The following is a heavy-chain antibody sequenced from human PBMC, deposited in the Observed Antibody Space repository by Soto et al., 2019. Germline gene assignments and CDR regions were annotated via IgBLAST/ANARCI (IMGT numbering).Heavy chain of an antibody. D-gene: IGHD3-3*01. CDR1: GFSLDTSGVG. CDR3: SHMESRVASYGMDV. V-gene: IGHV2-5*02. Sequence: QITLKESGPTLVKPTQTLTLTCTFSGFSLDTSGVGVGWIRQPPGKALEWLTLIYWDDDKRYSPSLRSRLTTNKXTXTNQVVLTMTNMDPVDTATYYCSHMESRVASYGMDVWGQGTTVTVSS. J-gene: IGHJ6*02. CDR2: IYWDDDK.